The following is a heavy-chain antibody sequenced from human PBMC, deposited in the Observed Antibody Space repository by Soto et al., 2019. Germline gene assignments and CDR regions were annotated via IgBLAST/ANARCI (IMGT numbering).Heavy chain of an antibody. CDR1: GGSISSGGYY. V-gene: IGHV4-31*03. D-gene: IGHD2-15*01. J-gene: IGHJ4*02. Sequence: SETLSLTGTVSGGSISSGGYYWRWNRQHPGKGLEWIGYIYYSGSTYYNPSLKSRVTISVDTSKNQFSLKLSSVTAADTAVYYCARAGCSGGSCYLLDYWGQGTLVTVSS. CDR2: IYYSGST. CDR3: ARAGCSGGSCYLLDY.